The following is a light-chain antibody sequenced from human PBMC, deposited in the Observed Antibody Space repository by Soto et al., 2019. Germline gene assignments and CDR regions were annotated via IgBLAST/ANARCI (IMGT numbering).Light chain of an antibody. V-gene: IGKV1-5*01. Sequence: DIQMTQSPSTLSASVGDRFTITCRASQSVSRWLAWYQHKPGKDPKLLIYGASTLESGVPSRFSGSGSGTEFTLTITSLQPDDVATYYCQQYDSDSGVTFGHGTKVDIK. J-gene: IGKJ3*01. CDR3: QQYDSDSGVT. CDR1: QSVSRW. CDR2: GAS.